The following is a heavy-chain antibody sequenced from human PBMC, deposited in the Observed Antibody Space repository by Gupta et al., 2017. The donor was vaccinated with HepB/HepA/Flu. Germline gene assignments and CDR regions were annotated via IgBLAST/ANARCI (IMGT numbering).Heavy chain of an antibody. CDR3: ARVQYYFDSSGPSAYYFDY. Sequence: QVQLLQSGAEVRKPGAAVKVSCQSSGYTFRFYYIPWVRQAPGQGLEWMGSINPNTGDPTYAQQFQGRVTMTRDKSIDTAYMDLNRLRSDDTAVYYCARVQYYFDSSGPSAYYFDYCGQGTLVTVSS. CDR2: INPNTGDP. CDR1: GYTFRFYY. J-gene: IGHJ4*02. D-gene: IGHD3-22*01. V-gene: IGHV1-2*02.